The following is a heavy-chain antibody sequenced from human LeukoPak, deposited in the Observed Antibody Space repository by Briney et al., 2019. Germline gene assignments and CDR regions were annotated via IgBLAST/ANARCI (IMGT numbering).Heavy chain of an antibody. CDR3: AKSGYCSGGSCYYYYYMDV. V-gene: IGHV3-23*01. D-gene: IGHD2-15*01. Sequence: GGSLRLSCAASGFTFSSYAMSWVRQAPGKGLEWVSAISGSGGSTYYADSVKGRFTISRDNSKNTLYLQMNSLRAEDTAVHYCAKSGYCSGGSCYYYYYMDVWGKGTTVTVSS. CDR2: ISGSGGST. J-gene: IGHJ6*03. CDR1: GFTFSSYA.